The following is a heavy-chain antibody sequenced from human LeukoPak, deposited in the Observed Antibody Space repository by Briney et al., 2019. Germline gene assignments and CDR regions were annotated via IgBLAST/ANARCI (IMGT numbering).Heavy chain of an antibody. D-gene: IGHD3-16*01. CDR1: GGSISLHY. Sequence: PSETLSLTCTVSGGSISLHYWSWLRQPPGKGLEWIGYIHLSGSTYYDPSLRSRVTISGDTSKNQFSLRLNSVTAADTAVYYCARGGVWYFDLWGRGTLVTVSS. CDR3: ARGGVWYFDL. V-gene: IGHV4-59*11. CDR2: IHLSGST. J-gene: IGHJ2*01.